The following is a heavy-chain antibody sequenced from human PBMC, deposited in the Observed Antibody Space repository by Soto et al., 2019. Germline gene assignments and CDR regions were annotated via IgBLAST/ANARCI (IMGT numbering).Heavy chain of an antibody. CDR3: AKDSGRGSADYYFDY. J-gene: IGHJ4*02. CDR1: GFTFSYYG. CDR2: ISNDGKDE. V-gene: IGHV3-30*18. D-gene: IGHD3-10*01. Sequence: QVQLVESGGGVVQPGRSLRLSCAASGFTFSYYGMHWVRQAPGKGLEWVAVISNDGKDEYTADSVRGRFAISRDNSKNTLYLHMYSLRAEDTAVYYCAKDSGRGSADYYFDYWGQGTLVTVSS.